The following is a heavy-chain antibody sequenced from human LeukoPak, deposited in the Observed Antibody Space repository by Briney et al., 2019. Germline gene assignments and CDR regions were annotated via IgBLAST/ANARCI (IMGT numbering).Heavy chain of an antibody. CDR2: IYYSGST. V-gene: IGHV4-34*01. CDR1: GGSFSGYY. Sequence: PSETLSLTCAVYGGSFSGYYWSWIRQPPGKGLEWIGSIYYSGSTYYNPSLKSRVTISVDTSKNQFSLKLSSVTAADTAVYYCARHGRDGYNPNHFDYWGQGTLVTVSS. D-gene: IGHD5-24*01. J-gene: IGHJ4*02. CDR3: ARHGRDGYNPNHFDY.